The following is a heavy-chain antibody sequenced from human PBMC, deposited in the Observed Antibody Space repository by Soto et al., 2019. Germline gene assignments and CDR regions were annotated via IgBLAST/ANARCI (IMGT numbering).Heavy chain of an antibody. V-gene: IGHV3-66*01. CDR3: ARMASSSWETYYYYYYMDV. CDR1: GFTVSSNY. Sequence: GGSLRLSCAASGFTVSSNYMSWARQAPGKGLEWVSVIYSGGSTYYADSVKGRFTISRDNSKNTLYLQMNSLRAEDTAVYYCARMASSSWETYYYYYYMDVWGKGTTVTVSS. D-gene: IGHD6-13*01. CDR2: IYSGGST. J-gene: IGHJ6*03.